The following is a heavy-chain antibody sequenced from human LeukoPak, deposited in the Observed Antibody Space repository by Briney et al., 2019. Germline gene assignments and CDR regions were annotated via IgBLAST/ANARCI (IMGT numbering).Heavy chain of an antibody. D-gene: IGHD6-13*01. CDR1: GYTFTSYY. V-gene: IGHV1-46*01. Sequence: GASVKVSCKASGYTFTSYYMHWVRQAPGQGLEWMGIINPSGGSTSYAQKFQGRVTMTRDTSTSTVYMELSSLRSEDTAVYYCARDSGREQQLVFSLDWYFDLWGRGALVTVSS. CDR2: INPSGGST. CDR3: ARDSGREQQLVFSLDWYFDL. J-gene: IGHJ2*01.